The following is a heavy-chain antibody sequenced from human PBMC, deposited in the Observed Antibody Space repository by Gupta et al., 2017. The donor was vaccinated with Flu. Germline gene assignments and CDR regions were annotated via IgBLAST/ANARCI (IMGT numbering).Heavy chain of an antibody. Sequence: VRQAPGKGLVWVSRINTDGSSTTYADSVKGRFTISRDNAKNTLYLQMNSLRAEDTAVYYCARYASSGTYFLDYWGQGALVTVSS. J-gene: IGHJ4*02. CDR3: ARYASSGTYFLDY. D-gene: IGHD3-10*01. CDR2: INTDGSST. V-gene: IGHV3-74*01.